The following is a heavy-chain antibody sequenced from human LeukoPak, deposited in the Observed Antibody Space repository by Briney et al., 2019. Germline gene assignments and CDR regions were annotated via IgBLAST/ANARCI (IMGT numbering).Heavy chain of an antibody. J-gene: IGHJ4*02. CDR3: ATSTGSSNLGN. CDR2: IYYSGST. Sequence: PSETLSLTCTVSGGSISSSTYYWGWIRQPPGKGLEWIASIYYSGSTSYNPSLKSRVTISLDTSKNQFSLKLRFVTAADMAAYYCATSTGSSNLGNWGQGTLVTVSS. V-gene: IGHV4-39*01. D-gene: IGHD6-13*01. CDR1: GGSISSSTYY.